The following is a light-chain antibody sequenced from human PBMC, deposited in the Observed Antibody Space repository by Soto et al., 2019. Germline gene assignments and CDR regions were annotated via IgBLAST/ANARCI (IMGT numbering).Light chain of an antibody. Sequence: QSVLTQPPSASGTPGQRVTVSCSGSSSNIGTNTVSWFQQLPGTAPKLLIQRNSQRPSGVPDRFSNSKSGTSASLAISGLQSEDEADYYCVAWDDSLNGPVFGGGTKLTVL. CDR3: VAWDDSLNGPV. J-gene: IGLJ2*01. V-gene: IGLV1-44*01. CDR2: RNS. CDR1: SSNIGTNT.